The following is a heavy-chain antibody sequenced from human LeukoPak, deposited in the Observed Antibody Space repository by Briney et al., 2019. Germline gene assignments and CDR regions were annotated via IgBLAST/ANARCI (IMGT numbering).Heavy chain of an antibody. D-gene: IGHD2-21*02. CDR3: ARELPREVTLDY. CDR1: GFTLSSYE. CDR2: INSDGSRT. V-gene: IGHV3-74*01. J-gene: IGHJ4*02. Sequence: GGSLRLSCPTSGFTLSSYEMHWVRQAPGKGLVWVSRINSDGSRTGYADSVKGRFTISRDSAKITLYLQMNNRRAEDTAIYYCARELPREVTLDYWGQGTLVTVSS.